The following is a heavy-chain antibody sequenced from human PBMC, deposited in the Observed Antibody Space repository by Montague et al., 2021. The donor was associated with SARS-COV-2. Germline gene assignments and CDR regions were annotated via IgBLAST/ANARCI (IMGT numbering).Heavy chain of an antibody. CDR3: ARQDAWAYCGDECYRGWFDS. Sequence: SETLSLTCTVSFGSISTYYWSWIRQPPGKGLEWIRFIFYNGSTKYNPSLKRRVSISLDTSKNQFSLKLSSVTAADTAVYYCARQDAWAYCGDECYRGWFDSWGQGTLVTASS. D-gene: IGHD2-21*01. V-gene: IGHV4-59*01. CDR1: FGSISTYY. CDR2: IFYNGST. J-gene: IGHJ5*01.